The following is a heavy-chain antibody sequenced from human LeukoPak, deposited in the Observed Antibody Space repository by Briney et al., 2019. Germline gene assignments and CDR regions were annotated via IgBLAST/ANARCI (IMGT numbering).Heavy chain of an antibody. D-gene: IGHD3-9*01. CDR2: FDPEDGET. V-gene: IGHV1-24*01. CDR3: EQKTAYDILTGYPHDLYFDY. J-gene: IGHJ4*02. CDR1: GCTLTELS. Sequence: ASVKVSCKVSGCTLTELSMHWVRQAPGKGLEWMGGFDPEDGETIYAQKFQGRVTMTEDTSTDTAYMELGSLRSEDTAVFFCEQKTAYDILTGYPHDLYFDYWGQGTLVTVSS.